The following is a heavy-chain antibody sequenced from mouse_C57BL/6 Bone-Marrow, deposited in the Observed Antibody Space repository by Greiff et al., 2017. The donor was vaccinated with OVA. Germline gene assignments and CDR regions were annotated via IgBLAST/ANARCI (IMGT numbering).Heavy chain of an antibody. J-gene: IGHJ4*01. CDR2: ISYDGSN. D-gene: IGHD2-5*01. Sequence: EVKLMESGPGLVKPSPSLSLTCSVTGYSITSGYYWNWIRQFPGNKLEWMGYISYDGSNNYNPSLKNRISITRDTSKNQFFLKLNSVTTEDTATYYCAREDSNYEAMDYWGQGTSVTVSS. CDR1: GYSITSGYY. CDR3: AREDSNYEAMDY. V-gene: IGHV3-6*01.